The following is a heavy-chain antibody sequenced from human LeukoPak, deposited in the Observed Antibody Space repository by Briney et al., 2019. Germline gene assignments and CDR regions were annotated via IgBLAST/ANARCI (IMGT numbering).Heavy chain of an antibody. CDR3: ARADDILTGCDY. CDR2: IYSGGST. J-gene: IGHJ4*02. CDR1: GFTVSSNY. V-gene: IGHV3-66*01. Sequence: GGSLRLSCAASGFTVSSNYMSWVRQAPGKGLEWVSVIYSGGSTYYADSVKGRFTISRDNSKNTLYLQMNSLRAEDTAVYYCARADDILTGCDYWGQGTLVTVPS. D-gene: IGHD3-9*01.